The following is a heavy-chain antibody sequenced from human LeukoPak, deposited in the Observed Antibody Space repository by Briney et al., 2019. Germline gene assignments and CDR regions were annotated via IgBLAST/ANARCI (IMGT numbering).Heavy chain of an antibody. J-gene: IGHJ4*02. Sequence: GASVKVSCKASGYTFTSYYMHWVRQAPRQGLEWMGIINPSGGSTSYAQKFQGRVTMTRDTSTSTVYMELSSLRSEDTAVYYCARLYSNYDYFDYWGQGTLVTVSS. CDR3: ARLYSNYDYFDY. V-gene: IGHV1-46*03. D-gene: IGHD4-11*01. CDR1: GYTFTSYY. CDR2: INPSGGST.